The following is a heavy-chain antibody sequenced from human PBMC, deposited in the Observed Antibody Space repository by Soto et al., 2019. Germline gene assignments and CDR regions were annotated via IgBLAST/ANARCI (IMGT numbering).Heavy chain of an antibody. Sequence: SETLSLTCIVSGVPISTYHWSWIRQPAGKGLEWIGRMHTSGSTNYNPSLKSRVSMSVDTSKNHFSPKVSSVTAADTAVYYCARDEYGYGDSYDSWGQGTLVTVSS. D-gene: IGHD5-12*01. CDR3: ARDEYGYGDSYDS. CDR2: MHTSGST. V-gene: IGHV4-4*07. CDR1: GVPISTYH. J-gene: IGHJ4*02.